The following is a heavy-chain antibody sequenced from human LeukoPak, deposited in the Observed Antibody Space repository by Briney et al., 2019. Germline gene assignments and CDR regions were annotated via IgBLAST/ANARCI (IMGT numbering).Heavy chain of an antibody. V-gene: IGHV4-30-4*08. CDR1: GGSISSGGYY. J-gene: IGHJ4*02. Sequence: PSETLSLTCTVSGGSISSGGYYWSWIRQHPGKGLEWIGYIYYSGSTYYNPSLKSRVTISVDTSKNQFSLKLSSVTAADTAVYYCVGVSVAATSPIDYWGQGTLVTVSS. CDR2: IYYSGST. D-gene: IGHD2-15*01. CDR3: VGVSVAATSPIDY.